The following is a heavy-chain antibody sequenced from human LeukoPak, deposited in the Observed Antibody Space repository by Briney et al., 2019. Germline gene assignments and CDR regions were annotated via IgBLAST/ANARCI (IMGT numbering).Heavy chain of an antibody. CDR3: ATGLGAAAGIDY. V-gene: IGHV1-24*01. CDR1: GYTLTELS. J-gene: IGHJ4*02. Sequence: GASVKVSCKVSGYTLTELSMHWVRQAPGKGLEWMGGFDPEDGETIYAQKIQGRVTMTEDTSTDTAYMELSSLRSEDTAVYYCATGLGAAAGIDYWGQGTLVTVSS. CDR2: FDPEDGET. D-gene: IGHD6-13*01.